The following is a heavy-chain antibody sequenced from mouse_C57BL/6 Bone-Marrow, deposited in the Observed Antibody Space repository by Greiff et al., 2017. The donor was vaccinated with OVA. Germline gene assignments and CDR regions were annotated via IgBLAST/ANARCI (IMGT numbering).Heavy chain of an antibody. CDR3: ASYYYGSSPYWYFDV. J-gene: IGHJ1*03. D-gene: IGHD1-1*01. Sequence: EVKLMESGAELVRPGSSVKMSCKTSGYTFTSYGINWVKQRPGQGLEWIGYIYIGNGYTEYNEKFKGKATLTSDTSSSTAYMQLSSLTSEDSAIYFCASYYYGSSPYWYFDVWGTGTTVTVSS. CDR2: IYIGNGYT. CDR1: GYTFTSYG. V-gene: IGHV1-58*01.